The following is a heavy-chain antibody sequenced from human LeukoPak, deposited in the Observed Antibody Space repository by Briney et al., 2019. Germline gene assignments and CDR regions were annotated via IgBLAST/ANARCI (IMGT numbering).Heavy chain of an antibody. D-gene: IGHD5-18*01. V-gene: IGHV1-2*02. Sequence: ASVKLSCTASGSTFTGYYMHWVRQAPGQGLEWMGWINPNSGGTNYAQKFQGRVTMTRDTYISTAYMELSRLRSDDTAVYYCAVHGRIRTFPFDVWGQGTMVTVSS. CDR2: INPNSGGT. CDR1: GSTFTGYY. J-gene: IGHJ3*01. CDR3: AVHGRIRTFPFDV.